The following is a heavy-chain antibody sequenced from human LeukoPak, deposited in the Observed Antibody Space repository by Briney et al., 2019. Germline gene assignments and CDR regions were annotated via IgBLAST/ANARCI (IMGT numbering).Heavy chain of an antibody. CDR2: IYSGGST. CDR3: ARDSVGATFDY. Sequence: GGSLRLSCAASGFTVSSNYMSWVRQAPGKGLEWVSVIYSGGSTYYANSVKGRFTISRDNSKNTLYLQMNSLRAEDTAVYYCARDSVGATFDYWGQGTLVTVSS. CDR1: GFTVSSNY. V-gene: IGHV3-66*02. D-gene: IGHD1-26*01. J-gene: IGHJ4*02.